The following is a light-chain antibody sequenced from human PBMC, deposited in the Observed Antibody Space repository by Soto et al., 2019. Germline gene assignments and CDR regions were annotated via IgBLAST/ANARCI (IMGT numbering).Light chain of an antibody. Sequence: QSALTQPASVSGSPGQSITISCTGTSSDVGGYNFVSWYQQHPGKAPKLMIYEVSNRPSGVSYRFSGSKSGNTASLTISGLQAEDADDYYCSSYTSIGALVFGGGTKVTVL. CDR1: SSDVGGYNF. CDR3: SSYTSIGALV. V-gene: IGLV2-14*01. CDR2: EVS. J-gene: IGLJ2*01.